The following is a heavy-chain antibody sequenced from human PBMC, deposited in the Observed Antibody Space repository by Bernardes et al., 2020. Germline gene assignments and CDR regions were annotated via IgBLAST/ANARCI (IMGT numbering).Heavy chain of an antibody. CDR3: ARVTSNYVNGVRSNWFDP. Sequence: SETLSLTCAVSGGSISSGGYSWSWIRQPPGKGLEWIGYIYHSGSTYYNPSLKSRVTISVDRSKNQFSLKLSSVTAADTAVYYCARVTSNYVNGVRSNWFDPWGQGTLVTVSS. J-gene: IGHJ5*02. CDR2: IYHSGST. V-gene: IGHV4-30-2*01. D-gene: IGHD4-4*01. CDR1: GGSISSGGYS.